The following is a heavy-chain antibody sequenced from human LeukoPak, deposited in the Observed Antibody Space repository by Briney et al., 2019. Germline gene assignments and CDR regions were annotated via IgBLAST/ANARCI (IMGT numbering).Heavy chain of an antibody. J-gene: IGHJ4*02. D-gene: IGHD6-19*01. Sequence: PGGSLRLSCAASGFTFGSYAMHWVRQAPGKGLEWVALISYDGGNKYSADSVKGRFTISRDNSKNTLYLQMNSLRAEDTSVYYCARGARGSGWRVFDYWGQGTLVTVSS. V-gene: IGHV3-30*04. CDR3: ARGARGSGWRVFDY. CDR2: ISYDGGNK. CDR1: GFTFGSYA.